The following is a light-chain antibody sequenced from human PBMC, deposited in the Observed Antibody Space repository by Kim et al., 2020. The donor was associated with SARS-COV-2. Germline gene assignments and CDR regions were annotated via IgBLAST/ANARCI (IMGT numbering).Light chain of an antibody. Sequence: EIVLTQSPGTLSLSPGERATLSCRASQSVSSSYLAWYQHKPGQAPRLLIYGASSRATGIPDRFSGSGSGTDFTLTISRLEPEDSAVYYGQQYYISPYTFGQGTKLEI. J-gene: IGKJ2*01. CDR2: GAS. V-gene: IGKV3-20*01. CDR3: QQYYISPYT. CDR1: QSVSSSY.